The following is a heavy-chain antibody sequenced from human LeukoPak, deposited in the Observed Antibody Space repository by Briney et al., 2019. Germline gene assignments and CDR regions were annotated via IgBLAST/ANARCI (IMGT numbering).Heavy chain of an antibody. J-gene: IGHJ5*02. CDR1: GGSISSSNW. Sequence: SGTLSLTCAVSGGSISSSNWWRWVRQPPGKGLEWIGEIYHSGSTNYTPSLKSRVTISVDKSKNQFSLKLSSVTAADTAVYYCARGGPHIVVVPAAHNWFDPWGQGTLVTVSS. V-gene: IGHV4-4*02. CDR3: ARGGPHIVVVPAAHNWFDP. CDR2: IYHSGST. D-gene: IGHD2-2*01.